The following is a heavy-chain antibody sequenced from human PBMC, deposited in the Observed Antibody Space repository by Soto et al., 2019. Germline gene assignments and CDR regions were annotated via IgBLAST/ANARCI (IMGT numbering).Heavy chain of an antibody. Sequence: ASVKVSCTASGGTFSNYAFSWVRQAPGQGLEWMGWISAYNGNTNYAQKLQGRVTMTTDTSTSTAYMELRSLRSDDTAVYYCASVRELGLDAFDIWGQGTMVTVSS. CDR2: ISAYNGNT. V-gene: IGHV1-18*01. CDR1: GGTFSNYA. CDR3: ASVRELGLDAFDI. D-gene: IGHD1-26*01. J-gene: IGHJ3*02.